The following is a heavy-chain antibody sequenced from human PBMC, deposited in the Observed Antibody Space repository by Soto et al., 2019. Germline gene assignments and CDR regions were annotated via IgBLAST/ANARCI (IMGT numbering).Heavy chain of an antibody. CDR2: IIPILGIA. J-gene: IGHJ5*01. CDR1: GGTFSSYT. Sequence: QVQLVQSGAEVKKPGSSVKVSCKASGGTFSSYTISWVRQAPGQGLEWMGRIIPILGIANYAQKFQGRVTVTADKTKSTAYMELSNPRSEDRAVYYCAPKRGIAVAAWGHGTLVTVS. CDR3: APKRGIAVAA. V-gene: IGHV1-69*02. D-gene: IGHD6-19*01.